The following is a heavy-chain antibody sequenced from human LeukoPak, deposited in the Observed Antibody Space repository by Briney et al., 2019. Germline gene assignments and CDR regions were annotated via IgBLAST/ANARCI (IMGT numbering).Heavy chain of an antibody. V-gene: IGHV3-30-3*01. Sequence: GGSLRLSCAASGFTFSSYAMHWVRQAPGKGLEWVAVISYDGSNKYYADSVKGRFTISRDNSKNTLYLQMNSLRAEDTAVYYCARGSEGPMDVWGKGTTVTVSS. CDR2: ISYDGSNK. CDR3: ARGSEGPMDV. CDR1: GFTFSSYA. J-gene: IGHJ6*03.